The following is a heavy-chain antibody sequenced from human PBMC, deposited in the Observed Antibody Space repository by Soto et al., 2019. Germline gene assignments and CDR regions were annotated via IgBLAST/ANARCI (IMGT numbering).Heavy chain of an antibody. CDR1: GYTFTSYG. CDR2: ISAYNGNT. CDR3: ATRITMVRGVIPPGFWFDP. J-gene: IGHJ5*02. V-gene: IGHV1-18*01. D-gene: IGHD3-10*01. Sequence: ASVKVSCKASGYTFTSYGISWVLQAPGQGLEWMGWISAYNGNTNYAQKLQGRVTMTTDTSTSTAYMELRSLRSDDTAVYYCATRITMVRGVIPPGFWFDPWGQGTLVTVSS.